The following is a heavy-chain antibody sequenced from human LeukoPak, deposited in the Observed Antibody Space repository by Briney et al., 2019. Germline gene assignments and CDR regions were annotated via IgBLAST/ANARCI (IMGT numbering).Heavy chain of an antibody. Sequence: GRSLRLSCAASGFTFSSYAMHWVRQAPGKGLEWVAVISYDGSNKYYADSVKGRFTVSRDNSKNTLYLQMNSLRAEDTAVYYCARDYNDYGDYGDYYGMDVWGQGTTVTVSS. CDR3: ARDYNDYGDYGDYYGMDV. V-gene: IGHV3-30-3*01. J-gene: IGHJ6*02. CDR1: GFTFSSYA. D-gene: IGHD4-17*01. CDR2: ISYDGSNK.